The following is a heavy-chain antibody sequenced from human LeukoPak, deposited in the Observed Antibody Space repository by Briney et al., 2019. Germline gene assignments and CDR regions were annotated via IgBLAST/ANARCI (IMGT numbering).Heavy chain of an antibody. CDR2: ISSSSDYI. J-gene: IGHJ4*02. D-gene: IGHD6-19*01. Sequence: GGSLRLSCAASGFTFSGYTMKWVRQAPGKGLEWVSSISSSSDYIYYADSVKGRFSISRDNAKNSLYLQMNSLRAEDTAVYYCAKGKYSSGGVPDYWGQGTLVTVSS. CDR1: GFTFSGYT. V-gene: IGHV3-21*04. CDR3: AKGKYSSGGVPDY.